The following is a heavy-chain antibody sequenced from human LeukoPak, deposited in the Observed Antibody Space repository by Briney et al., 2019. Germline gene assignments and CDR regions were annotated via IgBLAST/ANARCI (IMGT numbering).Heavy chain of an antibody. CDR3: ARGGGYASPIGY. D-gene: IGHD5-12*01. V-gene: IGHV4-59*01. CDR1: GGSISTYY. Sequence: SETLSLTCTLSGGSISTYYWSWIRQPPGKGLEWIGYIYHSGSTNYNPSLKRRVTISVDTSKNQFSRKLSSVTAADTAVYYCARGGGYASPIGYWGEGALVTVSS. J-gene: IGHJ4*02. CDR2: IYHSGST.